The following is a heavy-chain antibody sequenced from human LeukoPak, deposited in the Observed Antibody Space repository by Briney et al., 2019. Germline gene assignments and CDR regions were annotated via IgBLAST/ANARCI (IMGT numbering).Heavy chain of an antibody. CDR3: AKHTGAMVRGVILY. D-gene: IGHD3-10*01. V-gene: IGHV3-23*01. Sequence: GGSLRLSCAASGFTFSSYAMSWVRQAPGKGLEWVSAISGSGGSTYYADSVKGRFTISRDNSKNTLYLQMNSLGAEDTAVCYCAKHTGAMVRGVILYWGQGTLVTVSS. CDR1: GFTFSSYA. J-gene: IGHJ4*02. CDR2: ISGSGGST.